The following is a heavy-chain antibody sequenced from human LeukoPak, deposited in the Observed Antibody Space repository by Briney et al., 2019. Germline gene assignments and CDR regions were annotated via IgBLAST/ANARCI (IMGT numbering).Heavy chain of an antibody. D-gene: IGHD3-10*01. CDR1: GFTFSSYW. CDR3: ARDGVAGSEWPTSYMDV. J-gene: IGHJ6*03. Sequence: PGGSLRLSCAASGFTFSSYWMSWVRQAPGKGLEWVANIKQDGSEKYYVDSVKGRFTISRDNAKNSLYLQMNSLRAEDTAVYYCARDGVAGSEWPTSYMDVWGKGTTVTVSS. V-gene: IGHV3-7*01. CDR2: IKQDGSEK.